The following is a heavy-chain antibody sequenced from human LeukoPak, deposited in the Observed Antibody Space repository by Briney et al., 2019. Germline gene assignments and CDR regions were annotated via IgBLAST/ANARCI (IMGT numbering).Heavy chain of an antibody. CDR2: IIPIFGTA. J-gene: IGHJ5*02. V-gene: IGHV1-69*05. Sequence: SVKVSCKASGYTFTGYYMHWVRQAPGQGLEWMGGIIPIFGTANYAQKFQGRVTITTDESTSTAYMELSSLRSEGTAVYYCARGRFGELFNWFDPWGQGTLVTVSS. CDR3: ARGRFGELFNWFDP. CDR1: GYTFTGYY. D-gene: IGHD3-10*01.